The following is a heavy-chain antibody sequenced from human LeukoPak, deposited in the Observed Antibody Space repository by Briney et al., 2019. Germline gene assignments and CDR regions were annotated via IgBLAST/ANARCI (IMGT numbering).Heavy chain of an antibody. CDR3: AGTNYGSGNWFDP. V-gene: IGHV4-39*07. J-gene: IGHJ5*02. D-gene: IGHD3-10*01. Sequence: PSETLSLTCTVSGGSISSSSYYWGWIRQPPGKGLEWIGSIYYSGSTYYNPSLKSRVTISVNTSKNQFSLKLSSVTAADTAVYYCAGTNYGSGNWFDPWGHGTLVTVSS. CDR2: IYYSGST. CDR1: GGSISSSSYY.